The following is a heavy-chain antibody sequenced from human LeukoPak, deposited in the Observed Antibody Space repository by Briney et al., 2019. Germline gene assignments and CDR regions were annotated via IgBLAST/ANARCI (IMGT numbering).Heavy chain of an antibody. J-gene: IGHJ4*02. V-gene: IGHV4-59*08. CDR3: ARRLWLVGRFDY. D-gene: IGHD6-19*01. CDR1: GGSINTTY. CDR2: THYSGNT. Sequence: SETLSLTCSVSGGSINTTYWSWIRQPPGKGLEWIGNTHYSGNTNYNSSLKSRVTISVDTSKNQFSLKLSSVTAADTAVYYCARRLWLVGRFDYWGQGTLVTVSS.